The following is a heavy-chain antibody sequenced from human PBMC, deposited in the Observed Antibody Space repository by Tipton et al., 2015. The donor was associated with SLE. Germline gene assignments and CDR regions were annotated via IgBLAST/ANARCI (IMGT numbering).Heavy chain of an antibody. J-gene: IGHJ4*02. Sequence: GLVKPSETLSLICAVYGGSFSGYYWSWIRQPPGKGLEWIGEINHSGSTNYNPSLKSRVTISVDTSKNQFSLKLSSVTAADTAVYYCARQMAAAPYFDYWGQGTLVTVSS. CDR3: ARQMAAAPYFDY. D-gene: IGHD6-13*01. CDR2: INHSGST. CDR1: GGSFSGYY. V-gene: IGHV4-34*01.